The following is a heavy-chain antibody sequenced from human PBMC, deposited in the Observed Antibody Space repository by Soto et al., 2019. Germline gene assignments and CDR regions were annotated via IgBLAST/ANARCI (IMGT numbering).Heavy chain of an antibody. CDR2: INPDNGNT. J-gene: IGHJ5*02. CDR3: ARGIATGQLDP. V-gene: IGHV1-3*01. Sequence: GASVKVSCKASGYTFTRYTMNWVRQAPGQRLEWMGWINPDNGNTKSSQKFQDRVIITRDTSASTAYMDLSSLRAEDTAGDYCARGIATGQLDPWGQGTLVTVAS. D-gene: IGHD2-15*01. CDR1: GYTFTRYT.